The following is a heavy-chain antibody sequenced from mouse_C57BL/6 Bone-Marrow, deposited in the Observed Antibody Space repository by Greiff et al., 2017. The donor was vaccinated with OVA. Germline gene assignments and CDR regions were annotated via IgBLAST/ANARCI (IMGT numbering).Heavy chain of an antibody. Sequence: VQLQQSGAELVKPGASVKLSCTASGFNIKDYYMHWVKQRTEQGLEWIGRFDPEDGDTKYAPKFQGKATITADTSSNTAYLQPSSLTSEDTAVYYCASYYSHWYFDVWGTGTTVTVSS. D-gene: IGHD2-12*01. V-gene: IGHV14-2*01. J-gene: IGHJ1*03. CDR3: ASYYSHWYFDV. CDR1: GFNIKDYY. CDR2: FDPEDGDT.